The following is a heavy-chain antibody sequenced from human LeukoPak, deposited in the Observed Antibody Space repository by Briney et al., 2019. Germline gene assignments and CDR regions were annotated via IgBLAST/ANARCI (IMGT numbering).Heavy chain of an antibody. CDR3: ARLGGDSSGYYSLDY. CDR1: GDSITGYY. D-gene: IGHD3-22*01. CDR2: IYYTGNT. V-gene: IGHV4-39*07. Sequence: SETLSLTCSVSGDSITGYYWGWIRQPPGKGLEWIGNIYYTGNTYYNSSLKSRVTISLDTSKNQFSLKVISLTAADTAVYYCARLGGDSSGYYSLDYWGQGTLVTVSS. J-gene: IGHJ4*02.